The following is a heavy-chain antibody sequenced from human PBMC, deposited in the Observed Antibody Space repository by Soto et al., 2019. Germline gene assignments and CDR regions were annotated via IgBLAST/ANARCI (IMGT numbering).Heavy chain of an antibody. D-gene: IGHD2-15*01. V-gene: IGHV1-69*13. CDR1: GGTFSSYA. Sequence: SVKVSCKASGGTFSSYAISWVRQAPGQGLEWMGGIIPIFGTANYAQKFQGRVTITADESTSTAYMELSSLRSEDTAVYYCARSASCSGGSCYSLIWLDPWGQGTLVTVSS. CDR3: ARSASCSGGSCYSLIWLDP. CDR2: IIPIFGTA. J-gene: IGHJ5*02.